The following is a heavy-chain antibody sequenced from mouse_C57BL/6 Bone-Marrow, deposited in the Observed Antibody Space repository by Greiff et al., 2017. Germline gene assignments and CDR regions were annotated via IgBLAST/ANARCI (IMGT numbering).Heavy chain of an antibody. CDR3: ARGGVITRD. D-gene: IGHD1-1*01. J-gene: IGHJ3*01. CDR1: GYTFTSYW. Sequence: QVQLQQPGAELVKPGASVKLSCKASGYTFTSYWMQWVKQRPGQGLEWIGEIDPSDSYTNYNQNFKGKATLTVDTSSSTAYMQLSSLTSEDSAVYYCARGGVITRDWGQGTLVTVSA. V-gene: IGHV1-50*01. CDR2: IDPSDSYT.